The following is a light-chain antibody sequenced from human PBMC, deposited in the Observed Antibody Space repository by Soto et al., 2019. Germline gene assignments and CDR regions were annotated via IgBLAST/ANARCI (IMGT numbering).Light chain of an antibody. CDR2: AAS. V-gene: IGKV1-39*01. J-gene: IGKJ1*01. CDR1: QSISNY. Sequence: DIQMTQSPSSLSAPVGDSVTITCRASQSISNYLNWYQQKPGKAPKLLIYAASSMQGGVPIRFSGTGSGTDFTLTILSLQPEDSATYYCQQSHSTTWTFGQGTKVDIK. CDR3: QQSHSTTWT.